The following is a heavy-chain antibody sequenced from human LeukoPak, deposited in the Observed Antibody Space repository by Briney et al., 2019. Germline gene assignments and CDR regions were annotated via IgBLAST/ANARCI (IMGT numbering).Heavy chain of an antibody. J-gene: IGHJ3*02. CDR2: LRKDGSDI. V-gene: IGHV3-7*01. D-gene: IGHD6-13*01. CDR1: GFTFRTYW. Sequence: GGSLRLSCAASGFTFRTYWMSWVRRAPGKGREGVANLRKDGSDIHNVDSVKGRFTISRDNAKNTLYLEMSSLRGEDTALYYCARDTSPRIAAIYYDAFDIWGQGTMVTVSS. CDR3: ARDTSPRIAAIYYDAFDI.